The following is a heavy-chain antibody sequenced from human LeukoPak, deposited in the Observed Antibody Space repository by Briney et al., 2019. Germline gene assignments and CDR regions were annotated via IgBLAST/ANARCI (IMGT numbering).Heavy chain of an antibody. D-gene: IGHD3-22*01. J-gene: IGHJ5*02. CDR2: IAYDGSNE. Sequence: GMSLRLSCAASGFTFRNYAMHWVRQAPGKGLEWVSLIAYDGSNEYYADSVKGRFSISRDNSRNTLFLQVNSLRPEDTAVYYCVRGSGKYDSTQFDPWGQGTLVTVSS. CDR1: GFTFRNYA. CDR3: VRGSGKYDSTQFDP. V-gene: IGHV3-30*04.